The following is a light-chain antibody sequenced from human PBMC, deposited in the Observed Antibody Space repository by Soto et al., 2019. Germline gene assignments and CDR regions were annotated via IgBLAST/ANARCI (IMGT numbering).Light chain of an antibody. V-gene: IGLV1-44*01. J-gene: IGLJ2*01. CDR1: SSNIESNT. CDR3: QSCDSRLSAL. CDR2: SNN. Sequence: QSVLTQPPSASGTPGQRVTISCSGSSSNIESNTVNWYQQLPETAPKLLIYSNNERPSGVPDRFSGSKSGTSASLAISGLQAEDEADYYCQSCDSRLSALFGGGTKLTVL.